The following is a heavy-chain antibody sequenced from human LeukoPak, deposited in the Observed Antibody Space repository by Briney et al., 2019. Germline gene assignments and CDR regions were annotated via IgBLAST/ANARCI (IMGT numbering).Heavy chain of an antibody. Sequence: PGGSLRLSCAASGFTFSSYAMHWVRQAPGKGLEWVAVISYDGSNKYYADSVKGRFTISRDNSKNTLYLQMNSLRAEDTAVYYCAKDLEQSFGDWGQGTLVTVSS. V-gene: IGHV3-30-3*01. J-gene: IGHJ4*02. CDR3: AKDLEQSFGD. CDR1: GFTFSSYA. D-gene: IGHD3-10*01. CDR2: ISYDGSNK.